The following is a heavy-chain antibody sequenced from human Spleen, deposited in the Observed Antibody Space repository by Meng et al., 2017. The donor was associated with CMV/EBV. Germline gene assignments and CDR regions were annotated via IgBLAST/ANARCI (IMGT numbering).Heavy chain of an antibody. CDR3: ASHSSSWYRWFDP. V-gene: IGHV3-23*01. CDR1: GFTFSDYE. D-gene: IGHD6-13*01. Sequence: GESLKISCAASGFTFSDYEMNWVRQAPGKGLEWVSAISGSGGSTYYADSVKGRFTISRDNSKNTLYLQMNSLRAEDTAVYYCASHSSSWYRWFDPWGQGTLVTVSS. J-gene: IGHJ5*02. CDR2: ISGSGGST.